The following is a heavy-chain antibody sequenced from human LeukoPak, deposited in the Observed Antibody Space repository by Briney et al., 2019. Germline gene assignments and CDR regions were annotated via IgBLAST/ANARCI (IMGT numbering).Heavy chain of an antibody. CDR2: TSGSGGST. CDR1: GLTFSSYA. V-gene: IGHV3-23*01. Sequence: GGSLRLSCAASGLTFSSYAMSRVRQAPGKGLEWVSATSGSGGSTDYADSVKGRFTISRDNSKNTLYLQMNRLRAEDTAVYYCAKGAGSRNGVAVDAFDIWGQGTMVTVSS. CDR3: AKGAGSRNGVAVDAFDI. J-gene: IGHJ3*02. D-gene: IGHD2-15*01.